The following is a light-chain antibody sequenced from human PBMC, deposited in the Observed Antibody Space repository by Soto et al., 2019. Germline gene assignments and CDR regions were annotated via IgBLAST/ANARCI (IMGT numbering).Light chain of an antibody. CDR1: QRISSW. Sequence: DIQMTQSPSTLSAFVGDRVPINCRDSQRISSWVAWYQQKPGKAPKLLIYDAFSLESVVPSRFSGSGFGTEFTLNLSSLQPDDFATYYCQQDNTYLLTFGGGTKVQIK. CDR3: QQDNTYLLT. J-gene: IGKJ4*01. CDR2: DAF. V-gene: IGKV1-5*01.